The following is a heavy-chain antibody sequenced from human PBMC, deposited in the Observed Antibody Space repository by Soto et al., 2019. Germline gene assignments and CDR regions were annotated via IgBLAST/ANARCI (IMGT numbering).Heavy chain of an antibody. Sequence: ASVKVSCKASGYTFSDYYIHWVRQAPGQGLQWMGCINPKSGDRRYAQMFRGWVFMTRDTSISTAYMEVSGLKSDDTAVYFCARGAEVGIELAAFDQWGQGTLVTVSS. D-gene: IGHD2-8*02. V-gene: IGHV1-2*04. CDR2: INPKSGDR. CDR1: GYTFSDYY. J-gene: IGHJ4*02. CDR3: ARGAEVGIELAAFDQ.